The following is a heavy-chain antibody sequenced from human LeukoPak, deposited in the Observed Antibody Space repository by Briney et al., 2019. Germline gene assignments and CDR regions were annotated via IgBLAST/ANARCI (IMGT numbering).Heavy chain of an antibody. J-gene: IGHJ4*02. D-gene: IGHD3-22*01. V-gene: IGHV3-53*01. Sequence: GGSLRLSCAASGFTVSSNYMSWVHQAPGKGREWVSVMYSDGTTYYADSVKGRFTISRDNSKSTLYLQMNNLRAEDTAVYYCASAAYDSNGYTANHDYWGQGTLVTVSS. CDR2: MYSDGTT. CDR1: GFTVSSNY. CDR3: ASAAYDSNGYTANHDY.